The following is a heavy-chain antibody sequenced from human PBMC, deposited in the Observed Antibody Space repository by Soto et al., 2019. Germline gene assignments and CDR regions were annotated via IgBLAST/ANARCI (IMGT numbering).Heavy chain of an antibody. CDR1: GGSISSYY. V-gene: IGHV4-59*01. CDR2: IYYSGST. Sequence: SETLSLTCTVSGGSISSYYWSWIRQPPGKGLEWIGYIYYSGSTNYNPSLKSRVTISVDTSKNQFSLKLSSVTAADTAVYYCARFVTTENWFDPWGQGTLVTVSS. J-gene: IGHJ5*02. CDR3: ARFVTTENWFDP. D-gene: IGHD4-4*01.